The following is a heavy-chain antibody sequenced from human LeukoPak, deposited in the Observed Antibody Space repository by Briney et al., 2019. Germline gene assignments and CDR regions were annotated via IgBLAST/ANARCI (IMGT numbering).Heavy chain of an antibody. J-gene: IGHJ5*02. Sequence: ASVKVSCKASGYTLTDYYMPLVRQAPGQGLEWMGWISPNSGGTNYAQNFQGRVTMTRDTSVSTAYMELSSLRSDDTAVYYCARTNLATRRGDNCFDPWGQGTLVTVSS. CDR1: GYTLTDYY. D-gene: IGHD3-10*01. V-gene: IGHV1-2*02. CDR3: ARTNLATRRGDNCFDP. CDR2: ISPNSGGT.